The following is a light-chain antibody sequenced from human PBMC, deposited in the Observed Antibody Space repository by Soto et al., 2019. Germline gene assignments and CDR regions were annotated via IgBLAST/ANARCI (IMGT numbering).Light chain of an antibody. CDR3: PQRTNWLT. V-gene: IGKV3-11*01. CDR2: DTS. Sequence: EIVLTQSPATLSLSPEERATLSCRASESVSDYIAWYQQKPGQPPRLVIYDTSKRATGVPARFSGSGSGTDFTLTISSLEPEDFAVYYCPQRTNWLTFGGGTKVEIK. J-gene: IGKJ4*01. CDR1: ESVSDY.